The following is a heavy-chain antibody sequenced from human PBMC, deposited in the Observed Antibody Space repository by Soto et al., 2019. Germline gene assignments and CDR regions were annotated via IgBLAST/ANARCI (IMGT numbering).Heavy chain of an antibody. D-gene: IGHD3-22*01. CDR2: FYFST. CDR1: SINKYQ. J-gene: IGHJ4*02. Sequence: SINKYQWSWVRQPPGKGLEWIGCFYFSTNYNPALNSRVTISVDRSKNHFSLKLTSVTAADTAVYFCARSNTRYSSPDYWGQGTLVTVSS. V-gene: IGHV4-59*08. CDR3: ARSNTRYSSPDY.